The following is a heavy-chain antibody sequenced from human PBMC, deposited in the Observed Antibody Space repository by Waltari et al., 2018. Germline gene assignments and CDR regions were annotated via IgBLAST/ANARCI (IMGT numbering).Heavy chain of an antibody. Sequence: QVQLVESGGGVVQPGRSLRLSCAASGFTFSSYGMHWVRQAPGKGREWVAFIWFDGSNKYYADSVKGRFTISRDSSKNTLYLQMNNLRAEDTAVYYCAKDQERGYSYGYGFDYWGQGTLVTVSS. CDR3: AKDQERGYSYGYGFDY. D-gene: IGHD5-18*01. CDR2: IWFDGSNK. J-gene: IGHJ4*02. V-gene: IGHV3-33*06. CDR1: GFTFSSYG.